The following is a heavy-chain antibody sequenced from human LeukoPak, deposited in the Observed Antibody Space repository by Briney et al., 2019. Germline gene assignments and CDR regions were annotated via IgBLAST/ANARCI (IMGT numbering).Heavy chain of an antibody. D-gene: IGHD4-23*01. CDR2: ISSSSSTI. CDR1: GFTFSDYY. CDR3: ARLPSRVVTLDDAFDI. J-gene: IGHJ3*02. V-gene: IGHV3-11*04. Sequence: GGSLRLSCAASGFTFSDYYMSWIRQAPGKGLEWVSYISSSSSTIYYADSVKGRFTISRDNAKNSLYLQMNSLRAEDTAVYYCARLPSRVVTLDDAFDIWGQGTMVTVSS.